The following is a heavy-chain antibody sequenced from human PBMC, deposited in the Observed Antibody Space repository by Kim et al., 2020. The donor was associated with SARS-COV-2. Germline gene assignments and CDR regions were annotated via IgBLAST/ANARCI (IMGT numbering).Heavy chain of an antibody. J-gene: IGHJ1*01. CDR3: TTVSMR. CDR1: GIPFSNAW. Sequence: GGSLRLSCSVSGIPFSNAWFNWVRQSPGKGLEWVGRIKSKSDGGTSDLAAPVKGRFSISRDESKNTLYLVMNNVKTDDSAVYYCTTVSMRWGQGTLVTVS. CDR2: IKSKSDGGTS. D-gene: IGHD2-2*01. V-gene: IGHV3-15*01.